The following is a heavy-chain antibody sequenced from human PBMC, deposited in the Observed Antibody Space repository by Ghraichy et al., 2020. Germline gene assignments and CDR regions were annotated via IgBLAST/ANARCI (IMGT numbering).Heavy chain of an antibody. V-gene: IGHV2-26*01. Sequence: SGPTLVKPTETLTLTCTVSGFSLSNARMGVSWIRQPPGKALEWLAHIFSNDEKSYSTSLKSRLTISKDTSKSQVVLTMTNMDPVDTATYYCARIYYDFWSLYYYYYYMDVWGKGTTVTVSS. D-gene: IGHD3-3*01. J-gene: IGHJ6*03. CDR3: ARIYYDFWSLYYYYYYMDV. CDR2: IFSNDEK. CDR1: GFSLSNARMG.